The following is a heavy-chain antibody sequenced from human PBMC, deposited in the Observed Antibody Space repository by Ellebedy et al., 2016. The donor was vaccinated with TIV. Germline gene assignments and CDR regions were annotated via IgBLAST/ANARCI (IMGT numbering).Heavy chain of an antibody. CDR2: FTSTGSGM. D-gene: IGHD6-19*01. Sequence: GGSLRLXCAASGFTLSAYGMNWVRQAPGKGLEWISYFTSTGSGMYYADSVKGRFTISRDNAKNSLYLQMNSLRDEDTAVYYCAREVAGNYFDHWGQGTLVTVSS. CDR1: GFTLSAYG. CDR3: AREVAGNYFDH. V-gene: IGHV3-48*02. J-gene: IGHJ4*02.